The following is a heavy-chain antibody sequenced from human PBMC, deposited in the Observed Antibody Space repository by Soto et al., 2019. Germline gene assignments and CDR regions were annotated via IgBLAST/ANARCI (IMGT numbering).Heavy chain of an antibody. J-gene: IGHJ4*02. Sequence: EVPLLESGGGLIQPWGSLRLSCATSGFIFSSYAMSWVRQAPGKGLEWVSSISGIGHSTYYADSVKGRFTISRDNSKNTLYLLMNSLRAGDTAVYYCAKMIMATIGHFDYLGQGTLVTFAS. V-gene: IGHV3-23*01. CDR1: GFIFSSYA. D-gene: IGHD5-12*01. CDR3: AKMIMATIGHFDY. CDR2: ISGIGHST.